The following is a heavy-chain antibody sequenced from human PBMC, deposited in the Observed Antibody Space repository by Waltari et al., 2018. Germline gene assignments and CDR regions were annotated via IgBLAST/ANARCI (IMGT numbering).Heavy chain of an antibody. CDR1: GYTFTSYG. D-gene: IGHD2-2*02. CDR3: AREGGSVVPAAIGYFQH. J-gene: IGHJ1*01. Sequence: QVQLVQSGAEVKKPGASVKVSCKASGYTFTSYGISWVRQAPGQGLEWMGWISAYNGNTNYAQKLQGRVTRTTDTSTSTAYMDLRSLRSDDTAVYYCAREGGSVVPAAIGYFQHWGQGTLVTVSS. V-gene: IGHV1-18*01. CDR2: ISAYNGNT.